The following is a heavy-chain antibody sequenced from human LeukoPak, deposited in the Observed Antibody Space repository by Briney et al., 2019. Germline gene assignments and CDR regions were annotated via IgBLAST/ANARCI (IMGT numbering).Heavy chain of an antibody. J-gene: IGHJ4*02. Sequence: SETLSLTCTVSGGSISSGDYYWSWIRQHPGTGLEWIGYIYYSGSTYYNPSLKSRVNISVDTSKNQFSLKLSSVTAADTAVYYCARVGGGQLWLVDYWGQGTLVTVSS. V-gene: IGHV4-31*03. CDR3: ARVGGGQLWLVDY. D-gene: IGHD5-18*01. CDR1: GGSISSGDYY. CDR2: IYYSGST.